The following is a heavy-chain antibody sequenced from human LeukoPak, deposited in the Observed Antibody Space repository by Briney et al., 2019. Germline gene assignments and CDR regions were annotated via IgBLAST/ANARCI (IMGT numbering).Heavy chain of an antibody. CDR3: AKRLTPVFDRSPTVTNLYFDY. D-gene: IGHD4-17*01. Sequence: RPGGSLRLSCAAPGSTFSNTWMSWVRHAPGKGLEWVGRIKSKTDGGTTDYAAPVKGRFTISRNDSKSTLYLQMNSLRAEDTAVYYCAKRLTPVFDRSPTVTNLYFDYWGQGTLVTVSS. J-gene: IGHJ4*02. CDR1: GSTFSNTW. V-gene: IGHV3-15*01. CDR2: IKSKTDGGTT.